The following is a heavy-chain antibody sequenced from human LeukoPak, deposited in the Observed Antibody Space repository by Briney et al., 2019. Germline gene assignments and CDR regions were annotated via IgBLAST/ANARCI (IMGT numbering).Heavy chain of an antibody. D-gene: IGHD5-18*01. Sequence: GGSPRLSCAASGFTFSSYGMHWVRQAPGKGLEWVAFIRYDGSNKYYADSVKGRFTISRDNSKNTLYLQMNSLRAEDTAVYYCANLGYSYGDYWGQGTLVTVSS. V-gene: IGHV3-30*02. CDR3: ANLGYSYGDY. CDR1: GFTFSSYG. CDR2: IRYDGSNK. J-gene: IGHJ4*02.